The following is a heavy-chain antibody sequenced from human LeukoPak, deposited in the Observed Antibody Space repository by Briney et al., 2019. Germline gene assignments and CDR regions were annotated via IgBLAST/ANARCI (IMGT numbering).Heavy chain of an antibody. J-gene: IGHJ4*02. Sequence: SETLSLTCTVSGGSISSGDYYWSWIRQPPGKGLEWIGYIYYSGSTYYNPSLKSRVPISVDTSKNQFSLKLSSVTAADTAVYYCARTVRNTYSTSCGRVDYWGQGTLVTVSS. V-gene: IGHV4-30-4*08. CDR1: GGSISSGDYY. D-gene: IGHD2-2*01. CDR3: ARTVRNTYSTSCGRVDY. CDR2: IYYSGST.